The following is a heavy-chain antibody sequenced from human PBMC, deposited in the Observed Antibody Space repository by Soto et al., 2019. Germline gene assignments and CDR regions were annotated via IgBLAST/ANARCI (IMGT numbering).Heavy chain of an antibody. CDR2: IYHSGST. Sequence: QVQLQESGPGLVKPSGTLSLTCAVSGGSISSSNWWSWVRQSPGKGLEWIGEIYHSGSTHYNPSPQSRITISVDTSDTQLSLKLSSVTGADTAVYYCATGSGRQVYIYHGMGVWCQGSTVTVSS. J-gene: IGHJ6*02. V-gene: IGHV4-4*02. CDR3: ATGSGRQVYIYHGMGV. D-gene: IGHD3-10*01. CDR1: GGSISSSNW.